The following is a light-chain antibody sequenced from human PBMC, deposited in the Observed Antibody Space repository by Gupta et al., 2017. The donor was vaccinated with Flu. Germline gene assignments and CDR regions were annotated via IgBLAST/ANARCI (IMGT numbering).Light chain of an antibody. J-gene: IGLJ3*02. CDR2: SNN. CDR1: SSNIGSNT. CDR3: AAWDDSLNGRV. V-gene: IGLV1-44*01. Sequence: QSVLTQPPSASGTPGQRVTISCSGSSSNIGSNTVNWYQQLPGTAPKLLIYSNNQRHAGVPDRFSGSKSGTSASLAISGLQAEDEADYYCAAWDDSLNGRVFGGGTKLTVL.